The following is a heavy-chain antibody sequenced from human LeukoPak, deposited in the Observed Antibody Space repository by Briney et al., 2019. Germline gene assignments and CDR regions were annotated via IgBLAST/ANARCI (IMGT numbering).Heavy chain of an antibody. V-gene: IGHV3-23*01. Sequence: GGALRLSCATSGFTFSSSAMNWVRQAAGKGLEWVSSTCGSGDITYYADSVKGRFTVSRDNSNNMLYLQMNSLRADDTAIYFCAKGRSVSCYGAMDVWGQGTTVTVSS. J-gene: IGHJ6*02. CDR3: AKGRSVSCYGAMDV. D-gene: IGHD2-2*01. CDR2: TCGSGDIT. CDR1: GFTFSSSA.